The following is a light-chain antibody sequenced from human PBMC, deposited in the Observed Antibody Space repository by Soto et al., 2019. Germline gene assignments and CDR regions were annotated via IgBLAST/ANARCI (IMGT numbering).Light chain of an antibody. CDR2: EVN. CDR1: SSDVGSYTY. J-gene: IGLJ1*01. V-gene: IGLV2-23*02. Sequence: QSVLTQPASVSGSPRQSITISCTGASSDVGSYTYVSWYQQHPGKAPKLMIYEVNNRPSGVSNRFSGSKSGNTASLTISGLQAEDEADYYCCSYAGSSTFVFGTGTKVTVL. CDR3: CSYAGSSTFV.